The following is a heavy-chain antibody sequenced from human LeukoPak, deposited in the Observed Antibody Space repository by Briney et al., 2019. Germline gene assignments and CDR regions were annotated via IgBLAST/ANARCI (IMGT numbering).Heavy chain of an antibody. J-gene: IGHJ4*02. CDR3: ARTLSLDGYNHFDF. Sequence: HPGGSLRLSCAASGFTFDDYAMHWVRQAPGKGLEWVSGISWNSGSIGYADSVKGRFTISRDNAKNSLYLQMNSLRAEDTAVYYCARTLSLDGYNHFDFWGQGTLVTVSS. D-gene: IGHD5-24*01. CDR2: ISWNSGSI. V-gene: IGHV3-9*01. CDR1: GFTFDDYA.